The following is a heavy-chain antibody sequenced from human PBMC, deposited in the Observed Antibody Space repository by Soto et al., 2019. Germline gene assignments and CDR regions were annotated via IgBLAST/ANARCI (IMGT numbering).Heavy chain of an antibody. CDR2: IYHSGST. V-gene: IGHV4-30-2*01. J-gene: IGHJ4*02. Sequence: SETLSLTCAVSGGSISSGGYAWSWIRQPPXKGLEWIGYIYHSGSTYYNPSLKSRVTISVDRSKNQFSLKLSSVTAADTAVYYCGRTANYYDSSGYHLVDYWGPGTQVTVSS. D-gene: IGHD3-22*01. CDR3: GRTANYYDSSGYHLVDY. CDR1: GGSISSGGYA.